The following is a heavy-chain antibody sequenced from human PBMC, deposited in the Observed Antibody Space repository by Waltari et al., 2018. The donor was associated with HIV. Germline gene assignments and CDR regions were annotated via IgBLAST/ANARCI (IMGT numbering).Heavy chain of an antibody. CDR3: ARPSKISIAVAGFDY. Sequence: QVQLVESGGGVVQPGRSLRLSCAASGFTFSSYAMHWVRQAPGKGLGWVAVISYDGSNKYYADSVKGRFTISRDNSKNTLYLQMNSLRAEDTAVYYCARPSKISIAVAGFDYWGQGTLVTVSS. J-gene: IGHJ4*02. D-gene: IGHD6-19*01. CDR2: ISYDGSNK. CDR1: GFTFSSYA. V-gene: IGHV3-30*04.